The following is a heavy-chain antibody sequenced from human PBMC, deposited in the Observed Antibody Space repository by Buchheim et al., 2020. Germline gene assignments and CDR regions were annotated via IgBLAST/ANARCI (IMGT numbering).Heavy chain of an antibody. V-gene: IGHV1-46*01. Sequence: QVQLVQSGAEVKKPGASVKVSCKASGYTFTSYYMHWVRQAPGQGLEWMGIIKPSGGSTSYAQKFQGRVTMTRDTSTSTVYMELSSLRSEDTAVYYCARDNGDYGSYYYGMDVWGQGTT. CDR3: ARDNGDYGSYYYGMDV. CDR1: GYTFTSYY. D-gene: IGHD4-17*01. J-gene: IGHJ6*02. CDR2: IKPSGGST.